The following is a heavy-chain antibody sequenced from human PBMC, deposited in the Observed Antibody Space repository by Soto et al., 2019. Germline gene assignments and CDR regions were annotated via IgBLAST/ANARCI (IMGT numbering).Heavy chain of an antibody. J-gene: IGHJ5*02. D-gene: IGHD2-2*01. V-gene: IGHV4-39*01. CDR1: GGSISSNYY. CDR2: IYYSGRT. Sequence: SETLSLTCTVSGGSISSNYYWGWIRQSPGKGLEWIANIYYSGRTYYNPSLKSRVTISVDTSKNQFSQKLSSVTAADTAVYYCVGCGYCTGTSCYDPCWFDHWGQGTLVTVSS. CDR3: VGCGYCTGTSCYDPCWFDH.